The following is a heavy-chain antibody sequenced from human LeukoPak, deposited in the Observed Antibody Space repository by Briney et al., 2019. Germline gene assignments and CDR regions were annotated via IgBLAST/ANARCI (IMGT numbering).Heavy chain of an antibody. Sequence: SETLSLTCTVSGGSISSSSYYWGWIRQPPWKGLEWIGSIYYSGSTYYNPSLKSRVTISVDTSKNQFSLKLSSVTAADTAVYYCARHSRAAAGIDYWGQGTLVTVSS. J-gene: IGHJ4*02. CDR1: GGSISSSSYY. CDR2: IYYSGST. V-gene: IGHV4-39*01. CDR3: ARHSRAAAGIDY. D-gene: IGHD6-13*01.